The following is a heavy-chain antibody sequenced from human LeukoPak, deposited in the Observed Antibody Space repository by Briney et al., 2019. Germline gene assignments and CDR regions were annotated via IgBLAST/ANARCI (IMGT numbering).Heavy chain of an antibody. CDR3: ARGITYYYDSSGYYPPNY. V-gene: IGHV1-18*01. Sequence: EASVKVSCKASGYTFTSYGISWVRQAPGQGLEWMGWISAYNGNTNYAQKFQGRVTMTRDTSISTAYMELSRLRSDDTAVYYCARGITYYYDSSGYYPPNYWGQGTLVTVSS. D-gene: IGHD3-22*01. CDR2: ISAYNGNT. CDR1: GYTFTSYG. J-gene: IGHJ4*02.